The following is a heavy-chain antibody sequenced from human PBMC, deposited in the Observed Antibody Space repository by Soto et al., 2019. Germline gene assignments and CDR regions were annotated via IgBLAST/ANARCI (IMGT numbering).Heavy chain of an antibody. Sequence: GGSLRLSYAASGFTFSSYSMNWVRQAPGKGLEWVSYISSSSSTIYYADSVKGRFTISRDNAKNSLYLQMNSLRAEDTAVYYCARNLGPLTWYFDYWGQGTLVTVSS. CDR1: GFTFSSYS. D-gene: IGHD3-3*01. V-gene: IGHV3-48*01. J-gene: IGHJ4*02. CDR2: ISSSSSTI. CDR3: ARNLGPLTWYFDY.